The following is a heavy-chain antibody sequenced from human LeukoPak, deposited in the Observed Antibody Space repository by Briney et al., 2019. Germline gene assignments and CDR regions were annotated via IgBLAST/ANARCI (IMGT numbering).Heavy chain of an antibody. J-gene: IGHJ4*02. V-gene: IGHV3-30*04. CDR2: ISYDGSNK. D-gene: IGHD1/OR15-1a*01. CDR3: ARERPGTSYFDY. Sequence: GGSLRLSCAASGFTFSSYVMHGVRQAPGKGLDWGAGISYDGSNKFYAASVKGRFTISRDTSNNTLYLQMNSLRAEDTAVYYCARERPGTSYFDYWGQGTLVTVSS. CDR1: GFTFSSYV.